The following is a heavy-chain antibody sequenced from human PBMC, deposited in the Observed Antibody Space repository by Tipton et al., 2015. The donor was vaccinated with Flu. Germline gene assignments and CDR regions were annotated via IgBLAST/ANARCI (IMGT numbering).Heavy chain of an antibody. V-gene: IGHV4-59*01. CDR3: ARVLRGDGFIGYYYGLDV. J-gene: IGHJ6*02. CDR2: VYFNGAT. Sequence: LRLSCTVSGGSMTYFYWSWIRQSPGKGLEWIGYVYFNGATGYNPSLRSRVTISVDTAKNQFSLRLDSATAADTAIYYCARVLRGDGFIGYYYGLDVWGQGTTVTVSS. CDR1: GGSMTYFY. D-gene: IGHD3-16*01.